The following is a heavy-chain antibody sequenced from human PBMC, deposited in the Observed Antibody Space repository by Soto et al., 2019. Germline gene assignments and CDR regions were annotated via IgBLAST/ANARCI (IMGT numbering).Heavy chain of an antibody. Sequence: LSLTCTVSGGAVSSGTYYWSWIRQPPGKGLEWIGHIYFTGSTNYNPSLKSRVTMPLDTSRNQFSLKLSSVTAADTAVYYCTRGPPRVQWFDTWRLGTLVTVSS. CDR3: TRGPPRVQWFDT. J-gene: IGHJ5*02. CDR2: IYFTGST. CDR1: GGAVSSGTYY. V-gene: IGHV4-61*01.